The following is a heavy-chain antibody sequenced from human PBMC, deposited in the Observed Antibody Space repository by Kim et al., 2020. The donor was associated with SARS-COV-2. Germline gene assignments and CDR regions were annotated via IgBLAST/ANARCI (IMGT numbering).Heavy chain of an antibody. D-gene: IGHD3-16*01. CDR1: GGSISSSNW. CDR2: IYHSGST. V-gene: IGHV4-4*02. J-gene: IGHJ6*02. Sequence: SETLSLTCAVSGGSISSSNWWSWVRQTPGKGLEWIGEIYHSGSTNYNPSLKSRVTVSLDKSKNQFSLKLTSVTAADTAVYYCARDLGNAAGMDVWGQGTTVTV. CDR3: ARDLGNAAGMDV.